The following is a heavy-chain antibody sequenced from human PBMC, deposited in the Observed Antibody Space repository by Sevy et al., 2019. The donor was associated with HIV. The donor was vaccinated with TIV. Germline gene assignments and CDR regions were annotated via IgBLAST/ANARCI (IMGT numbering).Heavy chain of an antibody. D-gene: IGHD3-3*01. J-gene: IGHJ6*02. Sequence: ASVKVSCKASGYTFSDSGYYVHWVRQAPGQGLEWMGWINPKSGATNYAQKFQGRVTMTRDTSVSTANMELTRLTSDDTAVYYCARESYDFWTGPVDYDYGMDVWGQGPTVTVSS. CDR1: GYTFSDSGYY. V-gene: IGHV1-2*02. CDR2: INPKSGAT. CDR3: ARESYDFWTGPVDYDYGMDV.